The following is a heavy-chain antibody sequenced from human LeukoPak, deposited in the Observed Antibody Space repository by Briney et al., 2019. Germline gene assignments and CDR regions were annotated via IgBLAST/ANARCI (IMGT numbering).Heavy chain of an antibody. V-gene: IGHV3-43*02. CDR1: GFSFEDYA. CDR2: ISGDGGST. Sequence: GGSLRLSCAASGFSFEDYAMHWVRQAPGKGLQWVSLISGDGGSTYYADSVKGRFTISRDSSKNTVYLQMNSLRAEDSAVYYCARGLDVTAAQYWGQGTLVTVSS. CDR3: ARGLDVTAAQY. J-gene: IGHJ4*02. D-gene: IGHD6-13*01.